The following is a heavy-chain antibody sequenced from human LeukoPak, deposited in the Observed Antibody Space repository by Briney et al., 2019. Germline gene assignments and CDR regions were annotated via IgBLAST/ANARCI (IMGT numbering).Heavy chain of an antibody. CDR2: IIPIFGIA. J-gene: IGHJ4*02. D-gene: IGHD3-22*01. CDR1: GGTFSSYA. CDR3: ATDSSGYPFDY. V-gene: IGHV1-69*04. Sequence: SVEVSCKASGGTFSSYAISWVRQAPGQGLEWMGRIIPIFGIANYAQKFQGRVTITADRSTSTAYMELSSLRSEDTAVYYCATDSSGYPFDYWGQGTLVTVSS.